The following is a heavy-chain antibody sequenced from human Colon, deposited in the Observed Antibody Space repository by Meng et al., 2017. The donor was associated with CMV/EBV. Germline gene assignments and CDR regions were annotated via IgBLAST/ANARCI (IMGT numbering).Heavy chain of an antibody. CDR1: GLAFSDYA. J-gene: IGHJ2*01. CDR2: NGGDGRST. CDR3: AKGGTYLDL. D-gene: IGHD1-1*01. Sequence: GLACAASGLAFSDYAMSWVRQAPGKGMQWVSANGGDGRSTYYADSVKGRFTIFRDNSKNTLYLEMNSLRADDTAVYYCAKGGTYLDLWGRGTLVTVSS. V-gene: IGHV3-23*01.